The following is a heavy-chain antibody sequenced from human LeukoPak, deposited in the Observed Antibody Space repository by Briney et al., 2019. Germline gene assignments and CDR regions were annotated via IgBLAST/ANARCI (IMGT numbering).Heavy chain of an antibody. CDR3: ARDLTGGSFDL. CDR2: IYYSGST. Sequence: SETLSLTCTVSGGSISSYYWSWIRQPPGKGLEWIGYIYYSGSTNYNPSLKSRVTISVDTSKNQLSLKLSSVTAADTAVYYCARDLTGGSFDLWGRGTLVTVSS. CDR1: GGSISSYY. J-gene: IGHJ2*01. D-gene: IGHD2-8*02. V-gene: IGHV4-59*01.